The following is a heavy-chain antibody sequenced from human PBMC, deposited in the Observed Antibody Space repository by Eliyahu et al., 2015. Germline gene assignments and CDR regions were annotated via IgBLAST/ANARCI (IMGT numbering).Heavy chain of an antibody. V-gene: IGHV3-23*01. CDR3: TKEVASNFDS. CDR1: GFTLSSFP. Sequence: EVQLLESGGGLVQPGGSLRLSCXASGFTLSSFPMSWVRQTSGKGLEWVSLISARGSETYHADSVKGRFTISRDDSKNTMFLQMNSLRAEDTALYYCTKEVASNFDSWGQGTLVTVS. J-gene: IGHJ4*02. CDR2: ISARGSET.